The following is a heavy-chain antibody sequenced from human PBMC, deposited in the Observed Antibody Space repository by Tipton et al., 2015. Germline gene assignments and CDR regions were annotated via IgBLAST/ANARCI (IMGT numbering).Heavy chain of an antibody. V-gene: IGHV3-21*01. Sequence: LSLTCTVSSGSINSNSYYWGWIRQPPGKGLEWVSSISPTGRSTYYADSVKGRFTISRDNAKRSLYLQMNSLSAEDTAMYYCARDQMGAISSFYYGIDVWGQGTTVTVSS. CDR1: SGSINSNS. CDR3: ARDQMGAISSFYYGIDV. J-gene: IGHJ6*02. D-gene: IGHD5-24*01. CDR2: ISPTGRST.